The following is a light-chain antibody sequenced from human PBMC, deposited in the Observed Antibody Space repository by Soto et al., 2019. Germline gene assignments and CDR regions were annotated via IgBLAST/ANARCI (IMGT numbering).Light chain of an antibody. CDR3: QQRSNWPVT. J-gene: IGKJ5*01. CDR1: QSVSSS. Sequence: EIVLTQSPATLSSSPGERATLSCRASQSVSSSLAWYQQKPGQAPRLLIYGASNRAGGIPARFSGSGSGTDFTLTISSLGPEDFAVYYCQQRSNWPVTFGQGTRLEIK. CDR2: GAS. V-gene: IGKV3-11*01.